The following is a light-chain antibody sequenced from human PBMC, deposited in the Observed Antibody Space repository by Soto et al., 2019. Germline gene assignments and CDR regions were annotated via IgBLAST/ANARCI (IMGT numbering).Light chain of an antibody. V-gene: IGKV3-15*01. CDR1: HGISSH. J-gene: IGKJ1*01. Sequence: VLTQSPATLSVSPGERATLSCRASHGISSHLAWYQQKPGQPPRLLIYGASSRANGVPARFTGSGSGTEFTLTISSLQSEDFGVYYGQQYNNWPTITFGQGTKVDIK. CDR3: QQYNNWPTIT. CDR2: GAS.